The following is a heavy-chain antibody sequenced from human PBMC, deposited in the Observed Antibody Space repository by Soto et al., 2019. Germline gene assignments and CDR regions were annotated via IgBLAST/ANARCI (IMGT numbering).Heavy chain of an antibody. CDR3: ARVGGFGATTIDY. J-gene: IGHJ4*02. CDR1: GGSISSGDYY. D-gene: IGHD3-10*01. CDR2: IYYSGNT. Sequence: QVQLQESGPGLVKPSQTLSLTCTVSGGSISSGDYYWSWIRQPPGKGLEWIGYIYYSGNTYYNPSLKSRVNISVDTSKNQFSLELSSVTAADTAVYYCARVGGFGATTIDYWGQGTLVTVSS. V-gene: IGHV4-30-4*01.